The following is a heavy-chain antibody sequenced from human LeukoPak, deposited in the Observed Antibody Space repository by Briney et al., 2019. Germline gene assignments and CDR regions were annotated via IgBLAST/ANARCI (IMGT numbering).Heavy chain of an antibody. CDR3: ARVSRWLRLIDY. V-gene: IGHV4-34*01. CDR2: INHSGST. D-gene: IGHD5-12*01. J-gene: IGHJ4*02. CDR1: GFTFSQYW. Sequence: PGGSLRLSCAASGFTFSQYWMSWIRQPPGKGLEWIGEINHSGSTNYNPSLKSRVTISVDTSKNQFSLKLSSVTAADTAVYYCARVSRWLRLIDYWGQGTLVTVSS.